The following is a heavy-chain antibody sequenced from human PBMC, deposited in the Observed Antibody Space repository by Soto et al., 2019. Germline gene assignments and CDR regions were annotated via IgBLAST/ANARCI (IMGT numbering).Heavy chain of an antibody. Sequence: ASVKVSCKASGYTFTSYGISWVRQAPGQGLEWMGWISAYNGNTNYAQKLQGRVTMTTDTSTSTAYMELRSLRSDDTAVYYCARDGEDNVVVPAAMGYWGQGALVTVSS. J-gene: IGHJ4*02. V-gene: IGHV1-18*01. D-gene: IGHD2-2*01. CDR1: GYTFTSYG. CDR3: ARDGEDNVVVPAAMGY. CDR2: ISAYNGNT.